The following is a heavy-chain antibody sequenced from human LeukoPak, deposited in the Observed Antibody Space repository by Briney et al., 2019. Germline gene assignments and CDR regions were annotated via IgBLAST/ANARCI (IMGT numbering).Heavy chain of an antibody. CDR3: ARRGESCTGNRCYHVVDT. J-gene: IGHJ4*02. D-gene: IGHD2-8*02. CDR1: GGSISSYY. CDR2: XYYSGST. V-gene: IGHV4-59*08. Sequence: SETXSXXXTVSGGSISSYYXXXIRQPPGKGXXXXGXXYYSGSTNYNPSLKRRVTISVDTSKNLFSLKLSSVTAADTAIYYCARRGESCTGNRCYHVVDTWGQGTLVTVSS.